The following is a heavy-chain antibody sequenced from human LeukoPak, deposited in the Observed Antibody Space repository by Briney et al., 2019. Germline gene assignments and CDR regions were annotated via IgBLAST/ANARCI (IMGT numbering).Heavy chain of an antibody. CDR3: ATVAVIRGVTYFDY. J-gene: IGHJ4*02. D-gene: IGHD3-10*01. CDR2: IYYSGST. V-gene: IGHV4-59*01. Sequence: PSETLSLTCTVSGGSMSSYYWSWIRQPPGKGLEWIGDIYYSGSTNYNPSLKSRVTISVDTSKNQFSLKLSSVTAADTAVYYCATVAVIRGVTYFDYWGQGTLVTVSS. CDR1: GGSMSSYY.